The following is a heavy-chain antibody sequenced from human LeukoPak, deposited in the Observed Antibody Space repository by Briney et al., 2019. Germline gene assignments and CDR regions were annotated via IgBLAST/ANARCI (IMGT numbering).Heavy chain of an antibody. CDR2: ISSSSSYT. V-gene: IGHV3-11*06. J-gene: IGHJ4*02. D-gene: IGHD6-19*01. CDR3: ARFQGGAVAGIDY. Sequence: GGSLRLSCAASGFTFSDYDMSWIRQAPGKGLEWVSYISSSSSYTNYADSVKGRFTISRDNAKNSLYLQMNSLRAEDTAVYYCARFQGGAVAGIDYWGQGTLVTVSS. CDR1: GFTFSDYD.